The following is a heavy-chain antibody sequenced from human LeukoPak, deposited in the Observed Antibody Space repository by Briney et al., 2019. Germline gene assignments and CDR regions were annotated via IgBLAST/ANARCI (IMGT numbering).Heavy chain of an antibody. J-gene: IGHJ6*03. CDR2: IYDGGRT. CDR1: GFIVSTNY. D-gene: IGHD5-18*01. V-gene: IGHV3-66*02. CDR3: ARGAGYPFYMDV. Sequence: PGGSPRLSCAASGFIVSTNYMSWVRQAPGKGLEWVSLIYDGGRTYYADSVKGRFTISRDNSKNTLYLQMNSLRAEDTAVYYCARGAGYPFYMDVWGKGTTVTVSS.